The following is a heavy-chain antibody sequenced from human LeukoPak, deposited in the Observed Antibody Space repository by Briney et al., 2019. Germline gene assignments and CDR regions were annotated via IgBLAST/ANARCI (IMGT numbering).Heavy chain of an antibody. D-gene: IGHD3-10*01. J-gene: IGHJ5*02. CDR3: ARDGPYGSGSPNWFDP. Sequence: PGGSLRLSCAASGFTFSSYSMNWVRQAPGKGLEWVSSISSSSSYIYYADSVKGRFTTSRDNAKNSLYLQMNSLRAEDTAVYYCARDGPYGSGSPNWFDPWGQGTLVTVSS. CDR1: GFTFSSYS. CDR2: ISSSSSYI. V-gene: IGHV3-21*01.